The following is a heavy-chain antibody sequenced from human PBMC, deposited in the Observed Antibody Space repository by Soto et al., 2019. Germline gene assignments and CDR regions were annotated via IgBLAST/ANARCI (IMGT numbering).Heavy chain of an antibody. CDR2: ISSSSSTI. D-gene: IGHD3-10*01. CDR1: GFTFSSYS. J-gene: IGHJ4*02. Sequence: PWGSLRLSCAASGFTFSSYSMNWVRQAPGKGLEWVSYISSSSSTIYYADSVKGRFTISRDNAKNSLYLQMNSLRAEDTAVYYCAKAMGRDFSDFDSWGQGTQVTVSS. V-gene: IGHV3-48*01. CDR3: AKAMGRDFSDFDS.